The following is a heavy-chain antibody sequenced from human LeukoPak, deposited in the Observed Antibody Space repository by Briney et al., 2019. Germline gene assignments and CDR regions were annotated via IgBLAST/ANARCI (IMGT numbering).Heavy chain of an antibody. CDR2: INPSGGST. J-gene: IGHJ4*02. CDR1: GYTFTSYY. Sequence: ASVKVSCKASGYTFTSYYMHWVRQAPGQGLEWMGIINPSGGSTSYAQKFQGRVTMTRDTSTSTVYMELSSLRSEDTAVYYCARGKLIEYYYDGSGYYHYWGQGTLVTVSS. CDR3: ARGKLIEYYYDGSGYYHY. D-gene: IGHD3-22*01. V-gene: IGHV1-46*01.